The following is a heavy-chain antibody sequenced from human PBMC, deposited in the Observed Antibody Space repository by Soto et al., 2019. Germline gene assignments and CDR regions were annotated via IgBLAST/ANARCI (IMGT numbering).Heavy chain of an antibody. Sequence: QVQLVQSGAEVKKPGASVKVSCKASGYTFTNYAMHWVRQAPGQRLEWMGWINAGNGNTKYSQKFQGRVTTTRDTSASTAYMELSSLRSEDTAVYYCARGGSLYWYFDLLGRGTLVTVAS. CDR3: ARGGSLYWYFDL. CDR2: INAGNGNT. V-gene: IGHV1-3*01. J-gene: IGHJ2*01. CDR1: GYTFTNYA. D-gene: IGHD1-26*01.